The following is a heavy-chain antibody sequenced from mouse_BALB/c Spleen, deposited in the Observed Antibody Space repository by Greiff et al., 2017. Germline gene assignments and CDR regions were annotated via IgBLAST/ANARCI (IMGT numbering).Heavy chain of an antibody. J-gene: IGHJ1*01. CDR3: ARDYYGSSHWYFDV. CDR2: ISSGSSTI. D-gene: IGHD1-1*01. CDR1: GFTFSSFG. Sequence: EVKLVESGGGLVQPGGSRKLSCAASGFTFSSFGMHWVRQAPEKGLEWVAYISSGSSTIYYADTVKGRCTISRDNPKNTLFLQMTSLRSEDTAMYYCARDYYGSSHWYFDVWGEGTTVTVSS. V-gene: IGHV5-17*02.